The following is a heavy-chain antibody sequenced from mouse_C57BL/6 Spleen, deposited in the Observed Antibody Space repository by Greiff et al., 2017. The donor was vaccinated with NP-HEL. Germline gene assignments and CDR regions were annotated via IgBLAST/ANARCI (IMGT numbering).Heavy chain of an antibody. D-gene: IGHD1-1*01. CDR1: GYAFSSSW. CDR2: IYPGDGDT. Sequence: QVQLKESGPELVKPGASVKISCKASGYAFSSSWMNWVKQRPGKGLEWIGRIYPGDGDTNYNGKFKGKATLTADKSSSTAYMQLSSLTSEDSAVYFCARSDYYGSSYVGFDYWGQGTTLTVSS. CDR3: ARSDYYGSSYVGFDY. J-gene: IGHJ2*01. V-gene: IGHV1-82*01.